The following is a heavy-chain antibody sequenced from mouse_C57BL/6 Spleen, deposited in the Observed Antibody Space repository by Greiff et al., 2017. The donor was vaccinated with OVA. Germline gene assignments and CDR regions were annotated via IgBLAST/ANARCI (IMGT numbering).Heavy chain of an antibody. Sequence: QVQLQQSGAELARPGASVKLSCKASGYTFTSYGISWVKQRTGQGLEWIGEIYPRSGNTYYNEKFKGKATLTADKSSSTAYMELRSLTSEDSAVYFGARDDYDYDGGLFAYWGQGTLVTVSA. CDR2: IYPRSGNT. V-gene: IGHV1-81*01. J-gene: IGHJ3*01. CDR1: GYTFTSYG. CDR3: ARDDYDYDGGLFAY. D-gene: IGHD2-4*01.